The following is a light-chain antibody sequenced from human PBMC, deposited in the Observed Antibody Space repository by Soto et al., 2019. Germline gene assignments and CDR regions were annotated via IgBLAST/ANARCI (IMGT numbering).Light chain of an antibody. Sequence: QSALTQPASVSGSPGQSITISCTGTISDVGSYDLVSWYQQHPGKAPKLMIYEGSKRPSGVSSRFSGSKSDNTASLTISGLQAEDEAYYYCCSYAGSSTSWVFGGGTKLTVL. CDR1: ISDVGSYDL. CDR2: EGS. J-gene: IGLJ3*02. CDR3: CSYAGSSTSWV. V-gene: IGLV2-23*01.